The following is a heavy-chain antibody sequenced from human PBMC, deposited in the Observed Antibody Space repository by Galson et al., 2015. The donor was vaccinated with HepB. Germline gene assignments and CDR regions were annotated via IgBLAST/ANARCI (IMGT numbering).Heavy chain of an antibody. CDR3: ARQIGNSYYFDC. V-gene: IGHV3-53*01. Sequence: SLRLSCAASGVTVSSNYMSWVRQAPGQGLEWVSVIYSGGNTYYADSVKGRFTFSRDNSKNALYLQMNSLRVEDTAVYYCARQIGNSYYFDCWGQGTLVTVSS. CDR1: GVTVSSNY. D-gene: IGHD4-23*01. J-gene: IGHJ4*02. CDR2: IYSGGNT.